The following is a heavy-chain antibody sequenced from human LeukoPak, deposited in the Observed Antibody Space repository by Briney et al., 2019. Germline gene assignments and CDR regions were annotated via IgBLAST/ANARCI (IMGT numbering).Heavy chain of an antibody. V-gene: IGHV3-64D*06. CDR2: ISTDGGST. D-gene: IGHD6-13*01. J-gene: IGHJ4*02. CDR1: GFTFSSYP. Sequence: PGGSLRLSCSASGFTFSSYPMHWVRQAPGKGLEYVSSISTDGGSTYYADSVKGRFTISRDNSKNTLYLQMSSLRAEDTAVYYCTGYSSSWRGDNFDYWGQGTLVTVSS. CDR3: TGYSSSWRGDNFDY.